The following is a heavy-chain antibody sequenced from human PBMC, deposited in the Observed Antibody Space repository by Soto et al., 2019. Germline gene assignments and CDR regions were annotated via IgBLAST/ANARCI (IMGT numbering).Heavy chain of an antibody. D-gene: IGHD6-19*01. J-gene: IGHJ4*02. CDR3: ARGAPRGSSGLYSDF. CDR1: GGSFTGYY. Sequence: SETLSLTCAAYGGSFTGYYWNWFRQPPGKGLEWIGEINHSGTTNYSPSLKSRVTISINTSNKQFSLRLSSLIATDTAVYYCARGAPRGSSGLYSDFWGQGGLVTVSS. CDR2: INHSGTT. V-gene: IGHV4-34*01.